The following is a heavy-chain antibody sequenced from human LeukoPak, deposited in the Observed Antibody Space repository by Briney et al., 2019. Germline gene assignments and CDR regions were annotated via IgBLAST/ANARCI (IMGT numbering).Heavy chain of an antibody. CDR3: ARAPFYGDFFFDY. CDR2: IYSGGST. Sequence: PGGSLRLSCAASGFSVSSNYMSWVRQAPGKGLEWVSVIYSGGSTYYAYSVKGRFTISRDNSKNTLYLQMNSLRAEDTAVYYCARAPFYGDFFFDYWGQGTLVTVSS. D-gene: IGHD4-17*01. V-gene: IGHV3-53*01. CDR1: GFSVSSNY. J-gene: IGHJ4*02.